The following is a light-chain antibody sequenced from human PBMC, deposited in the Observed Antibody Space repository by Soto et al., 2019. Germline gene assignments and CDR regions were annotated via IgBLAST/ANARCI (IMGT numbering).Light chain of an antibody. Sequence: QSALTQPASVSGSPGQSITISCTGTSSYVGGYNYVSWYQQHPGKAPKLMIYEVSNRPSGVSNRFSGSKSGNTASLTISGLQAEDEADYYCSSYTRSSTWVFGGGTKLTVL. CDR2: EVS. V-gene: IGLV2-14*01. J-gene: IGLJ3*02. CDR3: SSYTRSSTWV. CDR1: SSYVGGYNY.